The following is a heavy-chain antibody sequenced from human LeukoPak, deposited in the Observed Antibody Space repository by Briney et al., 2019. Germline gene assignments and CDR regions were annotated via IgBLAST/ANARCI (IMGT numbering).Heavy chain of an antibody. CDR1: GGSISSSSYY. D-gene: IGHD5-18*01. CDR3: ATHGWWIQLWSNWFDP. Sequence: KASETLSLTCTVSGGSISSSSYYWGWIRQPPGKGLEWIGSIHYSGSTYYNPSLKSRVTISVDTSKNQFSLKLSSVTAADTAVYYCATHGWWIQLWSNWFDPWGQGTLVTVSS. V-gene: IGHV4-39*01. J-gene: IGHJ5*02. CDR2: IHYSGST.